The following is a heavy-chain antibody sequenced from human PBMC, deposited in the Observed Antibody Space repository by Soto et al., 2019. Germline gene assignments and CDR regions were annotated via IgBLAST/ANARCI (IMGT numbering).Heavy chain of an antibody. V-gene: IGHV3-7*03. D-gene: IGHD7-27*01. Sequence: GGSLRLSCAASGFTFSSYWMSWVRQAPGKGLEWVANIKQDGSEKYYVDSVKGRFTISRDNSKNTLYLQMNSLRAEDTAVYYCAKEANWGSGDYWGQGTLVTVSS. CDR2: IKQDGSEK. J-gene: IGHJ4*02. CDR3: AKEANWGSGDY. CDR1: GFTFSSYW.